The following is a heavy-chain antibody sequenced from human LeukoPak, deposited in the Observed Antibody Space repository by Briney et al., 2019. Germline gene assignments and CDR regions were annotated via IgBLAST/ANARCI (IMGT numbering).Heavy chain of an antibody. D-gene: IGHD3-22*01. V-gene: IGHV4-59*01. Sequence: SETLSLTRTVSGASISSDYWSWTRQPPGKGMEWLGYIYYSGSTNYNPSLKSRVTISVDTSKNQYSLKLSSVTAADTAVYYCARDRGYYDSSGYYSPFDYWGQGTLVTVSS. J-gene: IGHJ4*02. CDR1: GASISSDY. CDR3: ARDRGYYDSSGYYSPFDY. CDR2: IYYSGST.